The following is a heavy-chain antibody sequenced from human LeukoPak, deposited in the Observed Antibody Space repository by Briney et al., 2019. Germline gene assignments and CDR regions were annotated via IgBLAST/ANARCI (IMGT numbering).Heavy chain of an antibody. J-gene: IGHJ4*02. D-gene: IGHD2-21*02. Sequence: GASVKVSCKASGGTFSSYAISWVRQAPGQGLEWMGGIIPIFGTANYAQKFQGRVTMTRDTSISTAYMELSRLRSDDTAVYYCARDCGSDCYSLDYWGQGTLVTVSS. V-gene: IGHV1-69*05. CDR3: ARDCGSDCYSLDY. CDR1: GGTFSSYA. CDR2: IIPIFGTA.